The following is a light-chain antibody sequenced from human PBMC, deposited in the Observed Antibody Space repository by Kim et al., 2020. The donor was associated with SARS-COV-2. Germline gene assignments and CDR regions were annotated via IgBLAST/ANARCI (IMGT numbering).Light chain of an antibody. CDR1: QSISSY. Sequence: SASVGDRVTITCLASQSISSYLNWYQQKPGKAPKLLIYAASSLQSGVPSRFSGSGSGTDFTLTISSLQPEDFATYYCQQSYSTPVTFGQGTKLEI. CDR2: AAS. J-gene: IGKJ2*01. CDR3: QQSYSTPVT. V-gene: IGKV1-39*01.